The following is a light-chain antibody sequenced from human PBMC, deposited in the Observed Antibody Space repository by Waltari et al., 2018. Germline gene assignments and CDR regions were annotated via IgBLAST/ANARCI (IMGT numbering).Light chain of an antibody. CDR1: QSVFSRPNSKNY. Sequence: DIVMTQSPDSLAVSLGERATINCKSSQSVFSRPNSKNYLAWFHQKPGQPPKRLMSWASTRESGGPDRFSGSGSRTDFTLTISSLQAEDVAVYYCQQSYSSPRTFGQGTRVQIK. V-gene: IGKV4-1*01. CDR3: QQSYSSPRT. CDR2: WAS. J-gene: IGKJ1*01.